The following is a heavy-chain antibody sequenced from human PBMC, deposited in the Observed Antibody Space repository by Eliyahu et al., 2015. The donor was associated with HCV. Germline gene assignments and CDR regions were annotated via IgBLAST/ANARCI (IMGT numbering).Heavy chain of an antibody. Sequence: QVQLVQSGAEVKXPGASVKVSCKASGYTFTSYGISWVRQAPGXGLEWMGWISAYNGNTNYAQKLQGRVTMTTDTSTSTAYMELRSLRSDDTAVYYCARESGRVVAGVLWFGEPTTPDYYYGMDVWGQGTTVTVSS. V-gene: IGHV1-18*01. CDR1: GYTFTSYG. CDR3: ARESGRVVAGVLWFGEPTTPDYYYGMDV. CDR2: ISAYNGNT. J-gene: IGHJ6*02. D-gene: IGHD3-10*01.